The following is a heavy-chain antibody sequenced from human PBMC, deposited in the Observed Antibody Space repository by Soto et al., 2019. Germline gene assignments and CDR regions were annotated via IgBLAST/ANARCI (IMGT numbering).Heavy chain of an antibody. D-gene: IGHD3-3*02. CDR2: ISGDDGNT. J-gene: IGHJ3*02. Sequence: SVKVSCKASGYTFVSYGINWVRQAPGQGLEWMGWISGDDGNTNYAHKLRGRVTVTRDPTTHTAYMDLRSLRSDDTAVYYCARGAFPGGAFHIWGQGTVVTVSS. CDR3: ARGAFPGGAFHI. CDR1: GYTFVSYG. V-gene: IGHV1-18*04.